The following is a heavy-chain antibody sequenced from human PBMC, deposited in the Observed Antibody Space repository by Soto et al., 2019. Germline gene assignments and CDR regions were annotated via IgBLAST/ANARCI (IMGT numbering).Heavy chain of an antibody. V-gene: IGHV1-69*01. J-gene: IGHJ6*01. D-gene: IGHD3-22*01. Sequence: QVQLVQSGAEVKKPGSSVKVSCKASGGTLSSYAISWVRQAPGQGLEWRGGIIPIFGTAHYAQKFQGRVTITADESTSTAYVELSSLRSEDTAVYYCARYPPNYYDSSGYYYYYGMDVWGQGTTVTVSS. CDR2: IIPIFGTA. CDR1: GGTLSSYA. CDR3: ARYPPNYYDSSGYYYYYGMDV.